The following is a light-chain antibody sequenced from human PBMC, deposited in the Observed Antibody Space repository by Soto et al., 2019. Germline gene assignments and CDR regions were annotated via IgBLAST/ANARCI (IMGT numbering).Light chain of an antibody. V-gene: IGKV3-20*01. CDR1: QSVSSNY. J-gene: IGKJ2*03. Sequence: EIVLTQSPGTLSLSPGDRVTLSCRASQSVSSNYLAWYQQKPGQAPRLLIYATSSRATGIPDRFSGSGSGTDFTLTISRLEPEDFAMYYCQQYGDYNSPRYSCGQGTRLEI. CDR2: ATS. CDR3: QQYGDYNSPRYS.